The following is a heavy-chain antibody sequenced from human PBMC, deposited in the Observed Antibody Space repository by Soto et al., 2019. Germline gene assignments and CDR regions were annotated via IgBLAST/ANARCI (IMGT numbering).Heavy chain of an antibody. D-gene: IGHD1-1*01. CDR3: AREPRTGTIDY. CDR1: GYTFTSYD. J-gene: IGHJ4*02. CDR2: MNPNSGNT. Sequence: QVQLVQSGAEVKKPGASVKVSCKASGYTFTSYDINWVRQATGQGLEWMGWMNPNSGNTGYAQKFKGXXTXTIXTSISTAYTELSSLRSEDTAVYYCAREPRTGTIDYWGQGTLVTVSS. V-gene: IGHV1-8*01.